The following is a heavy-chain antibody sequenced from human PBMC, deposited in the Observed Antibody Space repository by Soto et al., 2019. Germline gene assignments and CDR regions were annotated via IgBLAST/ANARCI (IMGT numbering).Heavy chain of an antibody. Sequence: QVQLQESGPGLVKPSETLSLTCTVSGGSISSYYWSWIRQPPGKGLEWIGYIYYSGSTNYNPSLKSRVTISVDKSKNQFSLKLSSVTAADTAVYYCARRYDFWSGYLYYYYMDVWGKGTTVTVSS. CDR3: ARRYDFWSGYLYYYYMDV. CDR2: IYYSGST. J-gene: IGHJ6*03. V-gene: IGHV4-59*08. D-gene: IGHD3-3*01. CDR1: GGSISSYY.